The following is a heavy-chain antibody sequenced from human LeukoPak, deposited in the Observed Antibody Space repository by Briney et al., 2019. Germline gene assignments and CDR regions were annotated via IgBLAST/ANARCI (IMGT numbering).Heavy chain of an antibody. CDR1: GYTFTSYY. CDR3: ARDRGITMVRGVIIRPYYMDV. Sequence: ASVKVSCKASGYTFTSYYMHWARQAPGQGLEWMGIINPSGGSTSYAQKFQGRVTMTRDMSTSTVYMELSSLRSEDTAVYYCARDRGITMVRGVIIRPYYMDVWGKGTTVTVSS. J-gene: IGHJ6*03. V-gene: IGHV1-46*01. CDR2: INPSGGST. D-gene: IGHD3-10*01.